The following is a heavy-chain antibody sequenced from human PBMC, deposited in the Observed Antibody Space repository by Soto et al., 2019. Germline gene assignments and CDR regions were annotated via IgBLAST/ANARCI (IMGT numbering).Heavy chain of an antibody. V-gene: IGHV4-31*03. Sequence: PSETLSLTCTVSGGSISSGGYYWSWIRQHPGKGLEWIGYIYYSGSTYYNPSLKSRVTISVDRSKNQFSLKLSSVTAADTAVYYCASSHAGAHITAAVHWGQGTLVTVSS. D-gene: IGHD6-13*01. CDR1: GGSISSGGYY. CDR3: ASSHAGAHITAAVH. J-gene: IGHJ4*02. CDR2: IYYSGST.